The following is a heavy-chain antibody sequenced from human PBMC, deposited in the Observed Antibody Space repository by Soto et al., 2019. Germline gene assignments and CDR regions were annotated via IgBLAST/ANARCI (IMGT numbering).Heavy chain of an antibody. CDR1: GASISSGGYY. Sequence: QVQLQESGPGLVKPSQTLSLTCTVSGASISSGGYYWKWIRQHPGKGLEWIGYIYYSGSSYYNPSLKRRVAISVDTSRNQFSLKLSSVTAADTAVYYCARAAPYGSGIQRIDYWGQGTLVTVSS. V-gene: IGHV4-31*03. CDR3: ARAAPYGSGIQRIDY. CDR2: IYYSGSS. D-gene: IGHD3-10*01. J-gene: IGHJ4*02.